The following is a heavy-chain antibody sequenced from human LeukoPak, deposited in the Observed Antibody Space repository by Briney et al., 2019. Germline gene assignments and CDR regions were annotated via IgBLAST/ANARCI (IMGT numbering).Heavy chain of an antibody. Sequence: PSETLSLTCTVSGGSISSGGYYWSWIRQPPGKGLEWIGYIYYSGSTNYNPSLKSRVTISVDTSKNQFSLKLSSVTAADTAVYYCARARIVGATSSFDYWGQGTLVTVSS. CDR3: ARARIVGATSSFDY. D-gene: IGHD1-26*01. CDR2: IYYSGST. V-gene: IGHV4-61*08. CDR1: GGSISSGGYY. J-gene: IGHJ4*02.